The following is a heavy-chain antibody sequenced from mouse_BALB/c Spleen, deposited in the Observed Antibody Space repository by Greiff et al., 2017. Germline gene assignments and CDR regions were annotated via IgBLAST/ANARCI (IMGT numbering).Heavy chain of an antibody. CDR1: GFTFSSYG. CDR2: ISSGSSYT. CDR3: ARQGFTGTRAMDY. D-gene: IGHD4-1*01. V-gene: IGHV5-6*01. J-gene: IGHJ4*01. Sequence: EVQRVESGGDLVKPGGSLKLSCAASGFTFSSYGMSWVRQTPDKRLEWVATISSGSSYTYYPDSVKGRFTISRDNAKNTLYLQMSSLKSEDTAMYYCARQGFTGTRAMDYWGQGTSVTVSS.